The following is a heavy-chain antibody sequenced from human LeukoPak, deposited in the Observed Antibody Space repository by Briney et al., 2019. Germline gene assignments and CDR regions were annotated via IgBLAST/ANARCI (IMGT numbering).Heavy chain of an antibody. CDR3: AKAKNYDFWRAYGMDV. Sequence: GGSLRLSCAASGFTFSSYSMNWVRQAPGKGLEWVSSISSSSSYIYYADSVKGRFTISRDNAKNSLYLQMNSLRAEDTAVYYCAKAKNYDFWRAYGMDVWGQGTTVTVSS. V-gene: IGHV3-21*04. J-gene: IGHJ6*02. D-gene: IGHD3-3*01. CDR1: GFTFSSYS. CDR2: ISSSSSYI.